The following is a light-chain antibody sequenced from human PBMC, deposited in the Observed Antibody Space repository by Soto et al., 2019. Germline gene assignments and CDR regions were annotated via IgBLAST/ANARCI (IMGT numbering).Light chain of an antibody. J-gene: IGKJ1*01. CDR2: DAS. CDR1: QSVSTS. V-gene: IGKV3-11*01. Sequence: IVLTQSPVTLAVSPGERAVLSCRASQSVSTSLAWYQHKPGQAPRLFIYDASKRAPGIPARFSGSGSGTDFTLTISSLGPEDFAVYYCQVRDVWPSFGRGTKVEIK. CDR3: QVRDVWPS.